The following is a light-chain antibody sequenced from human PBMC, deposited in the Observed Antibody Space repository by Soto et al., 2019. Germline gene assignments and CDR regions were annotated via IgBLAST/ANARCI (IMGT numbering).Light chain of an antibody. CDR1: QSIDYF. V-gene: IGKV1-27*01. CDR2: RAS. CDR3: QRFNSPPWT. J-gene: IGKJ1*01. Sequence: DIQMTQSPSFLSASVGDRVTMTCRASQSIDYFVVWYQQKPGKPPKLLISRASILQSWVPSRFSGSGSGTDVSLTISGLQPEDVATYFCQRFNSPPWTFGQGTKVEI.